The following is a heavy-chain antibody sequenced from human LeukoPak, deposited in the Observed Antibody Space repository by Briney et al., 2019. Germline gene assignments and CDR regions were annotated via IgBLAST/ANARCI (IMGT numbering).Heavy chain of an antibody. CDR3: AKDLAELPPDYFDY. V-gene: IGHV3-23*01. CDR1: GFTFTSYA. D-gene: IGHD1-1*01. CDR2: ISGSGGST. J-gene: IGHJ4*02. Sequence: GGSLRLSCAASGFTFTSYAVTWVRHAPGKGLGRVSAISGSGGSTYYADSVKGRFTISRDNSKNTLYLQMNSLRAEDTAVSYCAKDLAELPPDYFDYWGQGTLVTVSS.